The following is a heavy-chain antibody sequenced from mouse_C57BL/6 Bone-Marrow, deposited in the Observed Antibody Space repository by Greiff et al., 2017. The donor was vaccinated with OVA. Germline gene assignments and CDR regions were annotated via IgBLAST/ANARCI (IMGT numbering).Heavy chain of an antibody. V-gene: IGHV1-76*01. J-gene: IGHJ1*03. CDR2: IYPGSGNT. CDR3: AITTVVATDWYFDV. CDR1: GYTFTDYY. D-gene: IGHD1-1*01. Sequence: QVQLKESGAELVRPGASVKLSCKASGYTFTDYYINWVKQRPGQGLEWIARIYPGSGNTYYNAKFKGKATLTAEKSSSTAYMQLSSLTSEDSAVYFCAITTVVATDWYFDVWGTGTTVTVSS.